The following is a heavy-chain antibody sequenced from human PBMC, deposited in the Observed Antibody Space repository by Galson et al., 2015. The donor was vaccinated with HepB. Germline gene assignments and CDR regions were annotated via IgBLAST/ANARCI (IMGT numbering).Heavy chain of an antibody. CDR3: ARPRDVGSGWIRVEWFFDL. D-gene: IGHD6-19*01. CDR2: ISGSGLFK. CDR1: GFNFRRFA. V-gene: IGHV3-23*01. Sequence: SLRLSCAASGFNFRRFAMAWVQQAPGRGLQWVSGISGSGLFKNSADSVTGRFAISRDNSKNTLYLQMNGLGAGDTALYFCARPRDVGSGWIRVEWFFDLWGRGTLVTVSS. J-gene: IGHJ2*01.